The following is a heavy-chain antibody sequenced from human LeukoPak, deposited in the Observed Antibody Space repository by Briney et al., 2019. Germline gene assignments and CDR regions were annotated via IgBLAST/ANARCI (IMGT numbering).Heavy chain of an antibody. V-gene: IGHV4-59*01. D-gene: IGHD2/OR15-2a*01. CDR1: GGSIRSYY. J-gene: IGHJ4*02. Sequence: PSETLSLTCTVSGGSIRSYYWSFIRQPPGKGLEWLGYIYYSGSTNNNPSLKSRVTLSVDTSKNQFSLKLSSVTAADTAVYYCATTFYSTSARYFEYWGQGTLVTVSS. CDR3: ATTFYSTSARYFEY. CDR2: IYYSGST.